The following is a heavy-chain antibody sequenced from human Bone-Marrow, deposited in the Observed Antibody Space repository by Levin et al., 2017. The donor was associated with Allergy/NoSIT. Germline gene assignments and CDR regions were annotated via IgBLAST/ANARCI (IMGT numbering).Heavy chain of an antibody. CDR3: AKSVWRQRCSGGSCYGAWDAFDI. CDR2: ISGSGDST. V-gene: IGHV3-23*01. CDR1: GFTFSSYA. Sequence: PGESLKISCAASGFTFSSYAMSWVRQAPGKGLEWVSAISGSGDSTYYADSVKGRFTISRDNSKNTLYLQMNSLRAEDTAVYYCAKSVWRQRCSGGSCYGAWDAFDIWGQGTMVTVSS. D-gene: IGHD2-15*01. J-gene: IGHJ3*02.